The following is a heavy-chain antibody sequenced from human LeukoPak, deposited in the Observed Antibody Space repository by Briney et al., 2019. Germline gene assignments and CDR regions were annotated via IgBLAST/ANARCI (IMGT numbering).Heavy chain of an antibody. CDR1: GGTFSGYT. CDR2: IIPILGIA. CDR3: ARAPRPNYYYDSSGYYRG. V-gene: IGHV1-69*02. Sequence: SVKVSCKASGGTFSGYTISWVRQAPGQGLEWMGRIIPILGIANYAQKFQGRVTITADKSTSTAYMELSSLRSEDTAVYYCARAPRPNYYYDSSGYYRGWGQGTLVTVSS. D-gene: IGHD3-22*01. J-gene: IGHJ4*02.